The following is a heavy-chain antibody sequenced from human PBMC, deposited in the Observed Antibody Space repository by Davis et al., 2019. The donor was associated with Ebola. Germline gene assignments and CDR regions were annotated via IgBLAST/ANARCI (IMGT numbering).Heavy chain of an antibody. CDR3: ARIQNYDFWSGYSFDAFDI. V-gene: IGHV1-24*01. Sequence: ASVKVSCKVSGYTLTELSMHWVRQAPGKGLEWMGGFDPEDGETIYAQKLQGRVTTTTDTSTSTAYMELRSLRSDDTAVYYCARIQNYDFWSGYSFDAFDIWGQGTMVTVSS. J-gene: IGHJ3*02. CDR2: FDPEDGET. CDR1: GYTLTELS. D-gene: IGHD3-3*01.